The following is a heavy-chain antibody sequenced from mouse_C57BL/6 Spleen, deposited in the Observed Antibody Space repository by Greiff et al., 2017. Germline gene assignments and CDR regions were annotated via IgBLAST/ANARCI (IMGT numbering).Heavy chain of an antibody. CDR2: ISSGGDYI. V-gene: IGHV5-9-1*02. D-gene: IGHD1-1*01. CDR1: GFTFSSYA. J-gene: IGHJ4*01. CDR3: TRDITTVVATEAMDY. Sequence: EVQLVESGEGLVKPGGSLKLSCAASGFTFSSYAMSWVRQTPEKRLEWVAYISSGGDYIYYADTVKGRFTISRDNARNTLYLQMSSLKSEDTAMYYCTRDITTVVATEAMDYWGQGTSVTVSS.